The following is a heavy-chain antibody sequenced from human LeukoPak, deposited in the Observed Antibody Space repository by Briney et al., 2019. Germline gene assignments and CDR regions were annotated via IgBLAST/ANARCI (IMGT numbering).Heavy chain of an antibody. CDR3: ARDPWGVVEMDV. CDR1: GGSISSGSYY. J-gene: IGHJ6*04. CDR2: IYTSGST. D-gene: IGHD2-2*01. V-gene: IGHV4-61*02. Sequence: SETLSLTCTVSGGSISSGSYYWSWIRQPAGKGLEWIGRIYTSGSTNYNPSLKSRVTISVDTSKNQFSVKLSSVTAADTAVYYCARDPWGVVEMDVWGKGTTVTVSS.